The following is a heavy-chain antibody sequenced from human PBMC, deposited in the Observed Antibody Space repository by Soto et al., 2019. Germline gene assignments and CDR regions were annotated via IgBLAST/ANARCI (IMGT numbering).Heavy chain of an antibody. V-gene: IGHV2-5*02. CDR1: GFSLTTSGVG. CDR3: ARPPYYGWGSYSCDY. J-gene: IGHJ4*02. D-gene: IGHD3-10*01. CDR2: IYWDDDK. Sequence: QITLKESGATLVKPTQTLTLTCTFSGFSLTTSGVGVGWIRQPPGKALEWLAVIYWDDDKRYSSSLKSRLTITNDSANNQVALTMTNMDPVDTDTYFCARPPYYGWGSYSCDYWGQGTLVTVSS.